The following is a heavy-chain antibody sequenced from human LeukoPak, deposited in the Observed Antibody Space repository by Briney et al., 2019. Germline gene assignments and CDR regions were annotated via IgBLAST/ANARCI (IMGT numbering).Heavy chain of an antibody. J-gene: IGHJ4*02. D-gene: IGHD5-24*01. V-gene: IGHV4-34*09. CDR1: GGSFSGYY. CDR3: AREGDGYNWDY. CDR2: INHSGST. Sequence: SETLSLTCAVYGGSFSGYYWSWIRQPPGKGLEWIGEINHSGSTYYNPSLKSRVTISVDTSKNQFSLKLSSVTAADTAVYYCAREGDGYNWDYWGQGTLVTVSS.